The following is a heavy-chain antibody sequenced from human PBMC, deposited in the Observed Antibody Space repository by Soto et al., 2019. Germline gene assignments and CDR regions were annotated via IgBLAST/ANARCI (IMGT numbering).Heavy chain of an antibody. Sequence: SETLSLTCTVSCGSISSGDYYWSWIRQPPGKGLEWIGYIYYSGSTYYNPSLKSRVTISVDTSKNQFSLKLSSVTAADTAVYYCARDRAKAGVFDYWGQGTLVTVSS. V-gene: IGHV4-30-4*01. D-gene: IGHD5-12*01. J-gene: IGHJ4*02. CDR1: CGSISSGDYY. CDR2: IYYSGST. CDR3: ARDRAKAGVFDY.